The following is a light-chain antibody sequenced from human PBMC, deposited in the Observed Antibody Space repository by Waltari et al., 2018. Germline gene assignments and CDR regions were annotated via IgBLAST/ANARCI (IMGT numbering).Light chain of an antibody. J-gene: IGKJ5*01. Sequence: EIVLTPSPATLSLSPGERATLSCRASQSVSSYLAWYQQKPGQAPRLRIYDASNRATGIPARFSGSGSGTDFTLTISSLEPEDFAVYYCQQRSNWPSITFGQGTRLEIK. CDR2: DAS. CDR1: QSVSSY. V-gene: IGKV3-11*01. CDR3: QQRSNWPSIT.